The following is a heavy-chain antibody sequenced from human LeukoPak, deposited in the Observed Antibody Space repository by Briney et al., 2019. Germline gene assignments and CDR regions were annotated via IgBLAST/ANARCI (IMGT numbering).Heavy chain of an antibody. CDR2: IYNDGDT. V-gene: IGHV3-53*01. CDR1: GFTVSDNC. CDR3: ARERIYFGSGRDLTDARLFYYYGMDV. Sequence: GGSLRLSCVASGFTVSDNCMSWVRQAPGKGLEWVSAIYNDGDTYFSDSVKGRFTISRDNSKNTLYLQMNSLRAEDTAVYFCARERIYFGSGRDLTDARLFYYYGMDVWGQGTTVTVSS. J-gene: IGHJ6*02. D-gene: IGHD3-10*01.